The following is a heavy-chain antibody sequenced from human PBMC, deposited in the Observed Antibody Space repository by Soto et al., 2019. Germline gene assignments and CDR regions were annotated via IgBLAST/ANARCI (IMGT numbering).Heavy chain of an antibody. Sequence: QVQLVQSGAEVKKPGASVKVSCKASGYTFTNYGISWVRQAPGQGLGWMGWISGYNGNTKDAQKLQGRVTMTTGTSTSTAYMELSSLRSDDTAVYYCAREPNYFDYWGQGTLVTVSS. CDR3: AREPNYFDY. V-gene: IGHV1-18*01. J-gene: IGHJ4*02. CDR2: ISGYNGNT. CDR1: GYTFTNYG.